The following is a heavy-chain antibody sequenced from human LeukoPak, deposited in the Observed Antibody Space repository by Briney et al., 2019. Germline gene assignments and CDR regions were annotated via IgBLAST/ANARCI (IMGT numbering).Heavy chain of an antibody. Sequence: PGGSLRLSCAASGFTFSSYWMSWVRQAPGKGLEWVSYISGRENTIYYADSVKGRFTISRDSAKNSLYLQMNSLRADDTAAYYCARVPRYGSGSYYSLDHWGQGTLVTVSS. D-gene: IGHD3-10*01. J-gene: IGHJ4*02. CDR1: GFTFSSYW. CDR2: ISGRENTI. V-gene: IGHV3-48*04. CDR3: ARVPRYGSGSYYSLDH.